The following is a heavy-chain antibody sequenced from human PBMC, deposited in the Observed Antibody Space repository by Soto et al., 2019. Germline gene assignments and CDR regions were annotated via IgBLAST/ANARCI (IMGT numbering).Heavy chain of an antibody. CDR2: TNPNSGGT. J-gene: IGHJ4*02. CDR3: AREPATAKPEGVDF. V-gene: IGHV1-2*02. Sequence: ASVKVSCKASGYTFSDYYIHWVRQAPGQGLEWMGWTNPNSGGTKYAPKFQGGVTMTRDTSITTAYMELSRLRSGDTAVYYCAREPATAKPEGVDFWGQGTLVTVSP. D-gene: IGHD1-1*01. CDR1: GYTFSDYY.